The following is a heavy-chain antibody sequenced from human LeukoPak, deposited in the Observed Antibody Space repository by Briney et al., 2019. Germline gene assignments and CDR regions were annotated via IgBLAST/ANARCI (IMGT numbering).Heavy chain of an antibody. V-gene: IGHV3-30*03. CDR2: ISYDGSNR. D-gene: IGHD3-10*01. CDR1: GFTFSSYG. J-gene: IGHJ6*03. CDR3: ARGHRYGSGSYSYYYYYMDV. Sequence: SGGSLRLSCAASGFTFSSYGMHWVRQAPGKGLEWVAVISYDGSNRYYADSVKGRFTISRDNSKYTLYLQMNSLRAEDTAVYYCARGHRYGSGSYSYYYYYMDVWGKGTTVTISS.